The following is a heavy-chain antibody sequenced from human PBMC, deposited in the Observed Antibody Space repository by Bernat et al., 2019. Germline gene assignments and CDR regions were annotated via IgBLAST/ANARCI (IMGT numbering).Heavy chain of an antibody. D-gene: IGHD6-13*01. CDR3: ASNTSDSSWSATHAYDI. Sequence: QVQLQQSGPGLVKPSQTLSLTCAISGDSVSSNSAAWNWIRQSPSRGLEWLGRTYYRSKWYNDYAVSVKSRITINPDTSKNQFSLQLTSVTPEDTAVYYCASNTSDSSWSATHAYDIWGQGTMVTVSS. V-gene: IGHV6-1*01. J-gene: IGHJ3*02. CDR2: TYYRSKWYN. CDR1: GDSVSSNSAA.